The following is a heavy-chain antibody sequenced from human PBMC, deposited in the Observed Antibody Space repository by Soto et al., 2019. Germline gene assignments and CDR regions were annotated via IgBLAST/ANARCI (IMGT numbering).Heavy chain of an antibody. CDR1: GGSIGSSNW. V-gene: IGHV4-4*02. J-gene: IGHJ6*01. CDR2: IYHSGST. CDR3: ARHNYDSSGYYHYYYGLAV. D-gene: IGHD3-22*01. Sequence: PSETVALSCAVSGGSIGSSNWWCGVRQPQGKGLEWIGEIYHSGSTNYNPSLKSRVTISVDTSKNKFSLKLRSVTAADTAVYYCARHNYDSSGYYHYYYGLAVWRQRTSVLVSS.